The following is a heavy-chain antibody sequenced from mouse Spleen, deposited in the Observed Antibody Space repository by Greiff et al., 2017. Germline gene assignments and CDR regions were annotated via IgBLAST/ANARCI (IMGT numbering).Heavy chain of an antibody. D-gene: IGHD4-1*02. V-gene: IGHV5-16*01. CDR2: INYDGSST. Sequence: EVKLVESEGGLVQPGSSMKLSCTASGFTFSDYYMAWVRQVPEKGLEWVANINYDGSSTYYLDSLKSRFIISRDNAKNILYLQMSSLKSEDTATYYCARASTAWYFDVWGTGTTVTVSS. CDR3: ARASTAWYFDV. CDR1: GFTFSDYY. J-gene: IGHJ1*03.